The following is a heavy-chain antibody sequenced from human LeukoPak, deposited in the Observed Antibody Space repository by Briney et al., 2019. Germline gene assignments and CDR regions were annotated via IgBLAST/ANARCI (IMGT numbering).Heavy chain of an antibody. Sequence: RTGGSLRLSCAASGFTFDDYGMNWVRQAPGKGLEWVSGINWNGDSIGFADSVKGRFTISRDNAKNSLYLQMNNLRAEDTALYYCARGRSISIYYYYYMDVWGNGTTVTVSS. J-gene: IGHJ6*03. D-gene: IGHD2-2*01. CDR1: GFTFDDYG. V-gene: IGHV3-20*04. CDR2: INWNGDSI. CDR3: ARGRSISIYYYYYMDV.